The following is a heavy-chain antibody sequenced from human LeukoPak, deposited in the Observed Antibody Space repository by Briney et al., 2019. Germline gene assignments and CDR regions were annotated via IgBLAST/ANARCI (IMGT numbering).Heavy chain of an antibody. CDR1: GYSISSGYY. CDR2: IYHSGST. CDR3: ARETSGYYRYPDY. J-gene: IGHJ4*02. V-gene: IGHV4-38-2*01. D-gene: IGHD3-22*01. Sequence: PSETLSLTCAVSGYSISSGYYWGWIRQPPEKGLEWIGSIYHSGSTYYNPSLKSRVTISVDTSKNQFSLKLSSVTAADTAVYYCARETSGYYRYPDYWGQGTLVTVSS.